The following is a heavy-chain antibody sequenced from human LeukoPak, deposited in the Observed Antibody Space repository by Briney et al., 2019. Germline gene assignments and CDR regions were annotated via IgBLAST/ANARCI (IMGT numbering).Heavy chain of an antibody. V-gene: IGHV4-4*07. J-gene: IGHJ5*02. CDR3: ARVLIVVVHGYNWFDP. CDR1: GGSISSYY. CDR2: IYTSGST. D-gene: IGHD2-2*01. Sequence: PSETLSLTCTVSGGSISSYYWSWIRQPAGKGLEWIGRIYTSGSTNYNPSLKSRVTISVDTSKNQFSLKLSSVTAADTAVYYCARVLIVVVHGYNWFDPWGQGTLVTVSS.